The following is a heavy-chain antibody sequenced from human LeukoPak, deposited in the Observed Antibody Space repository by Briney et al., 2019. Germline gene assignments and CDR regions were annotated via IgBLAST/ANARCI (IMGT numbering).Heavy chain of an antibody. J-gene: IGHJ4*02. CDR3: ARDGYDFWSGYPTTVDF. CDR2: TSSSSNTI. V-gene: IGHV3-48*01. CDR1: GFTFSTYA. Sequence: GGSLRLSCAASGFTFSTYAMNWVRQAPGKGLEWVSYTSSSSNTIYYADSVQGRFTISRDNANNSLYLQMNSLRAEDTAVYYCARDGYDFWSGYPTTVDFWGQGTLVTVSS. D-gene: IGHD3-3*01.